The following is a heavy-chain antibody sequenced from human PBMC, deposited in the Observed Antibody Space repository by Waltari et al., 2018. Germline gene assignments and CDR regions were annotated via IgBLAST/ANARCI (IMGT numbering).Heavy chain of an antibody. V-gene: IGHV3-23*01. CDR3: AKGLGERYFNL. CDR1: GFSVSSYA. CDR2: ESGGSGIT. J-gene: IGHJ2*01. Sequence: EMQLLESGGGLARPRGSLRLSCAASGFSVSSYAMSWVWQAPGKVIEGVSGESGGSGITSYAAPVKGRFTIARDKSKNTLYLQMNSLRDEDAALYYCAKGLGERYFNLWGRGTLVTVSS. D-gene: IGHD3-10*01.